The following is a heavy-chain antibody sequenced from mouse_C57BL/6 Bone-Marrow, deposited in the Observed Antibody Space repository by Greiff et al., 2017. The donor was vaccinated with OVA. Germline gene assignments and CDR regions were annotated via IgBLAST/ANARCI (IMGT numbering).Heavy chain of an antibody. Sequence: QVQLKESGPELVKPGASVKISCKASGYAFSSSWMNWVKQRPGKGLEWIGRIYPGDGDTNYNGKFKGKATLTADKSSSTAYMQLSSLTSEDSAVYFCARAPYCYGSSYEGYWGQGTTLTVSS. CDR1: GYAFSSSW. CDR3: ARAPYCYGSSYEGY. D-gene: IGHD1-1*01. J-gene: IGHJ2*01. CDR2: IYPGDGDT. V-gene: IGHV1-82*01.